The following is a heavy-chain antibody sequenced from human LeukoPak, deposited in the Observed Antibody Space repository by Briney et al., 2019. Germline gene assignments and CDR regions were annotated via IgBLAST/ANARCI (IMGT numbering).Heavy chain of an antibody. J-gene: IGHJ6*02. V-gene: IGHV3-33*01. D-gene: IGHD2-15*01. CDR2: IWYDGSNK. Sequence: GRSPRLSCAASGFTFSSYGMHWVRQAPGKGLEWVAVIWYDGSNKYYADSVKGRFTISRDNSKNTLYLQMNSLRAEDTAVYYCARHDCSGGSCYSQAYYYYYGMDVWGQGTTVTVSS. CDR3: ARHDCSGGSCYSQAYYYYYGMDV. CDR1: GFTFSSYG.